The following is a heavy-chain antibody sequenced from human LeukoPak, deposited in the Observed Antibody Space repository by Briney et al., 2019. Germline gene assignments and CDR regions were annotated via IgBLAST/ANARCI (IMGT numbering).Heavy chain of an antibody. D-gene: IGHD6-13*01. CDR2: ISSSGSTI. Sequence: GGSLRLSCAASGITFSCYYMSWILQAPGKGLEWVSYISSSGSTIYYADSVKGRFTISRDNRKNSLYLQMNSLRAEDTAVYYCATINSWYYFDYWGQGSLVTVSS. J-gene: IGHJ4*02. V-gene: IGHV3-11*01. CDR3: ATINSWYYFDY. CDR1: GITFSCYY.